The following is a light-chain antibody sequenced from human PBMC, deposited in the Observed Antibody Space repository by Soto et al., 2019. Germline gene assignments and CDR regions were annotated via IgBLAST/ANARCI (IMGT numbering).Light chain of an antibody. CDR2: DVS. J-gene: IGLJ2*01. CDR1: SSDVGGYNY. Sequence: QSALTQPASVSGSPGQSITISCTGTSSDVGGYNYVSWYQQHPGQAPKLMLYDVSNRPSGVSNRFSGSKSGNTASLTISGLQAEDEADYYCRSYTSSNSLLFVGGTKLTVL. CDR3: RSYTSSNSLL. V-gene: IGLV2-14*01.